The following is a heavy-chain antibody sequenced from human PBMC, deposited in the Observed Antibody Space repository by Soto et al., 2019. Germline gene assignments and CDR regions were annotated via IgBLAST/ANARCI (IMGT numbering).Heavy chain of an antibody. CDR3: ARDRSRIVGAASFDY. CDR2: IWYGGSNK. J-gene: IGHJ4*02. Sequence: GGSLRLSCAASGFTFSSYGMHWVRQAPGKGLEWVAVIWYGGSNKYYADSVKGRFTISRDNSKNTLYLQMNSLRAEDTAVYYCARDRSRIVGAASFDYWGQGTLVTVSS. CDR1: GFTFSSYG. D-gene: IGHD1-26*01. V-gene: IGHV3-33*01.